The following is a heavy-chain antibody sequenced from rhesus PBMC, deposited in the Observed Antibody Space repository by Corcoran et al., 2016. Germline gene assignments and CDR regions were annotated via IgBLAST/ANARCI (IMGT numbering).Heavy chain of an antibody. CDR3: TRDRQLRRFDV. CDR2: INPRNSKV. V-gene: IGHV1S9*01. CDR1: GYTFTSYY. D-gene: IGHD1-26*01. Sequence: QVQLVQSGDEVKEPGASAKLSCKASGYTFTSYYVNWVRQDPGQVLEWMGGINPRNSKVDYSQAFQSRITMTEDTSSNTVYMELRSLRSEDTAVYVCTRDRQLRRFDVWGPGVLVTVSS. J-gene: IGHJ5-1*01.